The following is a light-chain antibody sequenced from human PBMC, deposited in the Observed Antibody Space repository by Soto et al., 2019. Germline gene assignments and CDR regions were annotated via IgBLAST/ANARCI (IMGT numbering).Light chain of an antibody. V-gene: IGKV3-20*01. CDR2: GAS. CDR3: QQYDITPRT. J-gene: IGKJ2*02. CDR1: QSVSSNY. Sequence: EIVLTQSPGTLSLSPGDRATLSCRASQSVSSNYLAWHQQKTGQAPRLLIYGASSRATGIPERFSGSGSGTDFTLTISRLEPEDFALYYCQQYDITPRTFGQGTKLEIK.